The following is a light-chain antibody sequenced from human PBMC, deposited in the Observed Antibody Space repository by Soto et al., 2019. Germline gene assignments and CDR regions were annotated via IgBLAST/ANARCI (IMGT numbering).Light chain of an antibody. J-gene: IGKJ2*01. V-gene: IGKV1-39*01. CDR2: AAS. Sequence: DIQKTQSPSPLSASVGDRVTITCRASQSISSYLNWYQQKPGKAPKLLIYAASSLQSGVPSRFSGSGSGTDFTLTISSLQPEDFATYYCQQSYSTPYTFGQGTKLEIK. CDR3: QQSYSTPYT. CDR1: QSISSY.